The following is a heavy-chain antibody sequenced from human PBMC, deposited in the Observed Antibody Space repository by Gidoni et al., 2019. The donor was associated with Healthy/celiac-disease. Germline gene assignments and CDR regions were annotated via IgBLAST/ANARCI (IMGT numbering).Heavy chain of an antibody. Sequence: QLQLQESGPGLVKPSQTLSLTCTFSGVSINRGGYYWSWIRQHPGKGLEWIGYIYYSGSTYYNPSLKSRVTISVDTSKNQLYLKLSSVTAADTAVYYGARIMLAGSYIKAPYGMDVWGQGTTVTVSS. J-gene: IGHJ6*02. V-gene: IGHV4-31*03. CDR2: IYYSGST. D-gene: IGHD1-20*01. CDR3: ARIMLAGSYIKAPYGMDV. CDR1: GVSINRGGYY.